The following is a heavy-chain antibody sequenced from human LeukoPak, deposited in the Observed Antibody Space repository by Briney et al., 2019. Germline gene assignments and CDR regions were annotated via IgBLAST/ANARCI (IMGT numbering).Heavy chain of an antibody. CDR3: AKGVFYGSGSHLDY. D-gene: IGHD3-10*01. V-gene: IGHV3-30*18. CDR1: GFTFSSYG. J-gene: IGHJ4*02. CDR2: ISYDGSNK. Sequence: GGSLRLSCAASGFTFSSYGMHWVRQAPGKGLEWVAVISYDGSNKYYADSVKGRFTISRDNSKNMLYLQMNSLRAEDTAVYYCAKGVFYGSGSHLDYWGQGTLVTVSS.